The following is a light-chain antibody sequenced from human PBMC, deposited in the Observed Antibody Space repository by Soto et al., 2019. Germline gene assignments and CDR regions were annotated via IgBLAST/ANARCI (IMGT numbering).Light chain of an antibody. J-gene: IGLJ1*01. CDR1: SSDVGGYNY. CDR3: SSYTSRSTYG. CDR2: DVS. V-gene: IGLV2-14*01. Sequence: QSVLTQPASVSWSPGQSITISCPGTSSDVGGYNYVSWYQQYPGKVPKLMIYDVSYRPSGVSNRFSGSKSGNTASLTISGLQAEDEADYYCSSYTSRSTYGFGTGTKVTVL.